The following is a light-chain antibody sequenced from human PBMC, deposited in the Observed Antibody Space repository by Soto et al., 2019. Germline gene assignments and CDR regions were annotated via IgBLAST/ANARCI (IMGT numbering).Light chain of an antibody. Sequence: QSVLTQPPSASGTPGQRVTISCSGSSSNIGNNDVYWYQHLPGTVPKLLIYKNNLRPSGVPDRFSGSKSGTSASLAISGLRSEDEADYYCSSYSSSATPYVFGTGTKVTVL. CDR2: KNN. J-gene: IGLJ1*01. V-gene: IGLV1-47*01. CDR3: SSYSSSATPYV. CDR1: SSNIGNND.